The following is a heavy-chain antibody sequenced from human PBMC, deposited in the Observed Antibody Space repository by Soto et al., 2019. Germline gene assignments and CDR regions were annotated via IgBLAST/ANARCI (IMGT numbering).Heavy chain of an antibody. D-gene: IGHD5-18*01. CDR1: GFTFSNYA. J-gene: IGHJ4*02. CDR2: LSYDGNNI. CDR3: ARGPIGDAAMVTNYFDY. Sequence: QVQLVESGGGVVQPGRSLRLSCAASGFTFSNYAIHWVRQAPGKGLEWVAVLSYDGNNIHYADSVKGRFTVSRDNSKNTLFLQMDSLGPEDTALYYCARGPIGDAAMVTNYFDYWGQGTLVTVSS. V-gene: IGHV3-30-3*01.